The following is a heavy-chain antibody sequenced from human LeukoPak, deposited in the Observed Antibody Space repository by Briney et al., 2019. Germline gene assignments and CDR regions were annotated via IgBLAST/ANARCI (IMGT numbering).Heavy chain of an antibody. Sequence: GEPLKISCRGSGYSFTTYWIGWVRQLPGKGLDWMGIIYPGDSDTRYTPSFQGQVTMSADKSINTAYLQWSSLKASDTAMYYCARRQGCSSTSCPPDYWGQGTLVTVSP. V-gene: IGHV5-51*01. CDR3: ARRQGCSSTSCPPDY. D-gene: IGHD2-2*01. J-gene: IGHJ4*02. CDR2: IYPGDSDT. CDR1: GYSFTTYW.